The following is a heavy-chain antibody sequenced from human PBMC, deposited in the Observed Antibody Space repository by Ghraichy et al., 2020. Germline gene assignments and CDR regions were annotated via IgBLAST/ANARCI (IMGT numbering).Heavy chain of an antibody. Sequence: LTCAASGFPFSSYAMSWVRQAPGKGLEWVSGISGSGVITYYADSVKGRFTISRDNSKNTLYLQMNSLRAEDTAIYYCATRPYYDILTGYGGLDYWGQGTLVTVSP. J-gene: IGHJ4*02. CDR3: ATRPYYDILTGYGGLDY. D-gene: IGHD3-9*01. V-gene: IGHV3-23*01. CDR1: GFPFSSYA. CDR2: ISGSGVIT.